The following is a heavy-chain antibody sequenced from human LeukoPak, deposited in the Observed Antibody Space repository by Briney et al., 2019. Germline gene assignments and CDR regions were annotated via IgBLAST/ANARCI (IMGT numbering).Heavy chain of an antibody. J-gene: IGHJ4*02. V-gene: IGHV3-33*01. D-gene: IGHD1-26*01. Sequence: GGSQRLSCAASGFTFSSYGMHWVRQAPGKGLEWVAVIWYDGSNKYYADSVKGRFTISRDNSKNTLYLQMNSLRAEDTAVYYCARVSGSYSVGYFDYWGQGTLVTVSS. CDR1: GFTFSSYG. CDR3: ARVSGSYSVGYFDY. CDR2: IWYDGSNK.